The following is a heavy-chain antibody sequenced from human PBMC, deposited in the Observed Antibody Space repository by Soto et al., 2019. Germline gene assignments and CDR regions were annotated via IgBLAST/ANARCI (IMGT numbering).Heavy chain of an antibody. V-gene: IGHV3-74*01. CDR2: INSDGSST. CDR3: ARRRGSSGWKTNFDY. D-gene: IGHD6-19*01. J-gene: IGHJ4*02. Sequence: EVQLVESGGGLVQPGGSLRLSCAASGLTFSSYWMHWVRQAPGKGLVWVSRINSDGSSTSYADSVKGRFTISRDNAKNTLYLLMNSLRAEDTAVYYCARRRGSSGWKTNFDYWGQGTLVTVSS. CDR1: GLTFSSYW.